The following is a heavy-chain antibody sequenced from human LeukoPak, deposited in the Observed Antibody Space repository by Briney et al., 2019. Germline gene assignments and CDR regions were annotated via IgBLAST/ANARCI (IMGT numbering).Heavy chain of an antibody. CDR1: GFTFSSYG. CDR2: ISGSGGST. D-gene: IGHD3-10*01. J-gene: IGHJ6*03. Sequence: GGSLRLSCAASGFTFSSYGMSWVRQAPGKGLEWVSAISGSGGSTYYAESVKGRFTISRDNSKNSLYLQMTSLVTEDTAVYYCAKDVMHYGSGRPYYMDVWGKGTTVIISS. V-gene: IGHV3-23*01. CDR3: AKDVMHYGSGRPYYMDV.